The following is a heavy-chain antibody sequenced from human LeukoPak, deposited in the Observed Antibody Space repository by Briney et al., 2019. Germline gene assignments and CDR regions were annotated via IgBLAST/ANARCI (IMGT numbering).Heavy chain of an antibody. D-gene: IGHD3-10*01. CDR2: IRYDGSNK. CDR1: GFTFSSYG. CDR3: APLWFGELFFGRH. V-gene: IGHV3-30*02. J-gene: IGHJ4*02. Sequence: GGSLRLSCAASGFTFSSYGMHWVRQAPGKGLEWVAFIRYDGSNKYYADSVKGRFTISRDNSKNTLYLQMNSLRAEDTAVYYCAPLWFGELFFGRHWGQGTLVTVSS.